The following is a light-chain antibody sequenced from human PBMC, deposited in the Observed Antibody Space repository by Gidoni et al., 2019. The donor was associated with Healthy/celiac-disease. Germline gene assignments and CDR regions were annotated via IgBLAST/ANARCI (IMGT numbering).Light chain of an antibody. CDR2: GAS. CDR3: QQSNSFPPA. V-gene: IGKV1D-12*01. J-gene: IGKJ5*01. CDR1: QGISSW. Sequence: DKQMTQTPSSVSASVGDRVTITCRASQGISSWLDWYQQKPWQAPKLLIYGASSWQRGVPSRFSGSGSGTDFTLTISSLQSEDFATYYCQQSNSFPPAFGQGTRLEIK.